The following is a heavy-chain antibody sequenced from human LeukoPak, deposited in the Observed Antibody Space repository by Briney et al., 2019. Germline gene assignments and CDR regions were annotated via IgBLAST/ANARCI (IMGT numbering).Heavy chain of an antibody. Sequence: GGSLRLSCTASGFAFQAFEMHWVRQVPGKGLEWVSLIKSDGGKTDYADSVRGRFTISRDNGEDSLYLQMNSLRSEDSALYYCATWAFYHGVDVRGQGTMVTVSS. J-gene: IGHJ6*02. CDR2: IKSDGGKT. CDR1: GFAFQAFE. V-gene: IGHV3-43*02. CDR3: ATWAFYHGVDV. D-gene: IGHD1-26*01.